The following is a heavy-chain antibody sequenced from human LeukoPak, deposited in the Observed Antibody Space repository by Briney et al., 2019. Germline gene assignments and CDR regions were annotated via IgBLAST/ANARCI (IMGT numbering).Heavy chain of an antibody. J-gene: IGHJ5*02. D-gene: IGHD6-19*01. CDR1: GGSISGSSYY. CDR3: AKGHRYSSGWYWSHWFDP. Sequence: PSETLSLTCTVSGGSISGSSYYWTWIRQPPGKGLEWIGEINHSGSTNYNPFLKSRVTISVDTSKKQFFLRLSSVTAADTAVYYCAKGHRYSSGWYWSHWFDPWGQGTLVTVSS. CDR2: INHSGST. V-gene: IGHV4-39*07.